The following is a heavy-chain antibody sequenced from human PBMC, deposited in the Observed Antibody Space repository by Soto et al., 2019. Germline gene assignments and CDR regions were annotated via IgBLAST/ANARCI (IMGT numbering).Heavy chain of an antibody. D-gene: IGHD3-10*01. CDR1: GFTFSSYA. V-gene: IGHV3-30-3*01. J-gene: IGHJ4*02. Sequence: GGSLRLSCAASGFTFSSYAMHWVRQAPGKGLEWVAVISYDGSNKYYADSVKGRFTISRDNSKNTLYLQMNSLRAEDTAVYYCARGPFGEQYARYWGQGTLVTVSS. CDR3: ARGPFGEQYARY. CDR2: ISYDGSNK.